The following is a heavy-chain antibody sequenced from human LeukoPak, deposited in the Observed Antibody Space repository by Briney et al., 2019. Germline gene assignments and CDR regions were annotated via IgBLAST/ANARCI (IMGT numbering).Heavy chain of an antibody. Sequence: VASVKVSCKASGYTFNRYGVTWVRQAPGQGLEWMGWISAYNGNTNYAQKLQGRVTMTTDTSTSTAYMELSSLRSEDTAVYYCATDPGKAVGAKGGYYYYMDVWGKGTTVTVSS. CDR1: GYTFNRYG. V-gene: IGHV1-18*01. CDR2: ISAYNGNT. J-gene: IGHJ6*03. D-gene: IGHD1-26*01. CDR3: ATDPGKAVGAKGGYYYYMDV.